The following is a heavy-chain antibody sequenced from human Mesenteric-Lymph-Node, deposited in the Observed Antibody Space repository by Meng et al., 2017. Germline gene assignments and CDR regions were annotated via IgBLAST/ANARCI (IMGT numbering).Heavy chain of an antibody. CDR3: ASGWGWFLDL. J-gene: IGHJ2*01. Sequence: GESLKISCAASGLTFSNYWMAWVRQAPGKGLEWVAIMKEDGSEKYNVDSVKGRFTISRDNAKNSAYLQMNTLGVEDTAVYYCASGWGWFLDLWGRGTLVTVSS. V-gene: IGHV3-7*01. D-gene: IGHD2-15*01. CDR1: GLTFSNYW. CDR2: MKEDGSEK.